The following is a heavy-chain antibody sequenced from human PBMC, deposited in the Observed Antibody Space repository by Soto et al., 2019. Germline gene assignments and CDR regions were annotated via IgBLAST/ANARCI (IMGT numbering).Heavy chain of an antibody. CDR3: ASYSTTRSFDY. D-gene: IGHD2-15*01. Sequence: PSETLSLTCTVSGGSISSYYWSWIRQPPGKGLEWIGYIYFSGSTNYNPSLKSRVTISLDTSKNHFSLKLSSVTAADTAVYYCASYSTTRSFDYWGQGTLVTVSS. CDR2: IYFSGST. V-gene: IGHV4-59*08. J-gene: IGHJ4*02. CDR1: GGSISSYY.